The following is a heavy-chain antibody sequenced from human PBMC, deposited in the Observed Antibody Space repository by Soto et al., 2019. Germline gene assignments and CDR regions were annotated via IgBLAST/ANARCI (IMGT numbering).Heavy chain of an antibody. CDR2: IIPTLHIP. CDR3: ARVHDSGGYLGRRPQDYYYYAMDV. D-gene: IGHD3-22*01. CDR1: GGTFSSYS. J-gene: IGHJ6*02. Sequence: QVQLVQSGAEVKKPGSSVKVSCEASGGTFSSYSISWVRQAPGQGLEWMGRIIPTLHIPNYAQKFQGRVRITADKSTSTAYMELSSLRSEDTAVYYCARVHDSGGYLGRRPQDYYYYAMDVWGQGTPVTVYS. V-gene: IGHV1-69*02.